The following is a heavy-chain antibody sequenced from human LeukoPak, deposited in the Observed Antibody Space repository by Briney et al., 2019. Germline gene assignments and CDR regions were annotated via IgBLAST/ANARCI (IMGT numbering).Heavy chain of an antibody. CDR2: IRFDGSNN. J-gene: IGHJ6*03. V-gene: IGHV3-30*02. CDR1: GFTFSSYG. CDR3: AGGPLCCSGGTCYCQDYYYYYMDV. D-gene: IGHD2-15*01. Sequence: GGSLRLSCAASGFTFSSYGMHWVRQAPGKGLEWVAFIRFDGSNNYYADSVKGRFTVSRDNSKNTLYLQMNSLRAEDTAVYYCAGGPLCCSGGTCYCQDYYYYYMDVWGKGTTVTVSS.